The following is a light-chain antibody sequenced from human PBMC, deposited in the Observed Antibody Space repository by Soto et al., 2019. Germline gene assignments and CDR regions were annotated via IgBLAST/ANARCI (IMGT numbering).Light chain of an antibody. CDR2: EVS. CDR3: SSYTSSSTRV. CDR1: SSDVGAYDY. J-gene: IGLJ1*01. Sequence: QSVLTQPASVSGSPGQSITISCTGTSSDVGAYDYVSWYQQHPDKAPKLMIYEVSHRPSGVSNRFYGSKSVNTATLTISGLQAEYEADYYCSSYTSSSTRVFGTATKVTVL. V-gene: IGLV2-14*03.